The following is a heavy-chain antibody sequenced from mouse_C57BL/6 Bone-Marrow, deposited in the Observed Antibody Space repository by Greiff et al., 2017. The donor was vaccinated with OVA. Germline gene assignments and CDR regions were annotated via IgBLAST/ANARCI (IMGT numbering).Heavy chain of an antibody. CDR1: GYTFTSYW. CDR3: ARYGYYFFFAMDY. CDR2: IHPNSGST. J-gene: IGHJ4*01. V-gene: IGHV1-64*01. D-gene: IGHD2-3*01. Sequence: QVQLQQPGAELVKPGASVKLSCKASGYTFTSYWMHWVKQRPGQGLEWIGMIHPNSGSTNYNEKFKGKATLTVDKSSSTAYMQLSSLTSEDSAVYFCARYGYYFFFAMDYGGQGTTVTVSS.